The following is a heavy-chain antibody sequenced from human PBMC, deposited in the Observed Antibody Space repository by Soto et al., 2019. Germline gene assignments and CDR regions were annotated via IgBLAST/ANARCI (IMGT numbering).Heavy chain of an antibody. CDR1: GFTFGDYA. CDR2: IRSKAYGGTP. CDR3: TRDGTYYYDSSGYYYVIDGMDV. J-gene: IGHJ6*02. V-gene: IGHV3-49*03. Sequence: SGGSLRLSCTASGFTFGDYAMSWFRQAPGKGLEWVGFIRSKAYGGTPEYAASVKGRFTISRDDSKNIAYLQMNSLKTEDTAMYYCTRDGTYYYDSSGYYYVIDGMDVWGQGTTVTVSS. D-gene: IGHD3-22*01.